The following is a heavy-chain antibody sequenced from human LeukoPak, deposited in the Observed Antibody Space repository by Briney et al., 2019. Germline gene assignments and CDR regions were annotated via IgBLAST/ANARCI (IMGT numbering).Heavy chain of an antibody. Sequence: SETLSLTCTVSGGSISSSSYYWGWIRQPPGKGLEWIGSIYYSGSTYYNPSLKSRVTISVDTSKNQFSLKLSSVTAADTAVYYCARDDRLGSGGNWGQGTLVTVSS. CDR3: ARDDRLGSGGN. D-gene: IGHD2-15*01. V-gene: IGHV4-39*07. CDR1: GGSISSSSYY. CDR2: IYYSGST. J-gene: IGHJ4*02.